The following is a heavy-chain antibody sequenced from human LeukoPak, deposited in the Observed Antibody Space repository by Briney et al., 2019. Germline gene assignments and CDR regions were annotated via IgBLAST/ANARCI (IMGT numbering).Heavy chain of an antibody. Sequence: NPGGSLRLSCAASGFTFSSYSMNWVRQAPGKGLEWVSSNSSSSSYIYYADSVKGRFTISRDNAKNSLYLQMNSLRAEDTAVYYCARKSNWGMGGFDYWGQGTLVTVSS. CDR1: GFTFSSYS. D-gene: IGHD7-27*01. J-gene: IGHJ4*02. CDR3: ARKSNWGMGGFDY. CDR2: NSSSSSYI. V-gene: IGHV3-21*01.